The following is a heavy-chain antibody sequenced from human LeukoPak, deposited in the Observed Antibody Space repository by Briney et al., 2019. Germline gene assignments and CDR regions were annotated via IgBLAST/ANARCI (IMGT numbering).Heavy chain of an antibody. V-gene: IGHV5-51*01. CDR1: GYSFTSYW. CDR2: IYPGDSDT. D-gene: IGHD3-10*01. CDR3: ARQVRGVNYYYYYGMDV. J-gene: IGHJ6*02. Sequence: GESLKISCKGSGYSFTSYWIGWVRQMPGKGLEWMGIIYPGDSDTRYSPSFQGQVTISADKSISTAYLQWSSLKASDTAMYYCARQVRGVNYYYYYGMDVWGQGTTVTVSS.